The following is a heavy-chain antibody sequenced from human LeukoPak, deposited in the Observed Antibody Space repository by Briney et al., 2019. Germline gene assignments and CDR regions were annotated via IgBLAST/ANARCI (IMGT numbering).Heavy chain of an antibody. J-gene: IGHJ3*02. CDR1: GSSISSTNYY. CDR2: IYYSGST. D-gene: IGHD5-24*01. V-gene: IGHV4-39*07. Sequence: SETLSLTCTVSGSSISSTNYYWGWIRQPPGKGLEWIGSIYYSGSTYYNPSLKSRVTISVDTSKNQFSLKLSSVTAADTAVYYCARVGDGYNLGAFDIWGQGTMVTVSS. CDR3: ARVGDGYNLGAFDI.